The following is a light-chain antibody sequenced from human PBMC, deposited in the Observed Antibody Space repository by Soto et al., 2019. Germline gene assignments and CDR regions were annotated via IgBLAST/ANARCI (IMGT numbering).Light chain of an antibody. CDR2: DVS. Sequence: QSVLTQPASVSGSPGQSITISCTGTSSDVGGYNYVSWYQQHPGKAPKLMIYDVSNRPSGVSNRSSGSKSGNTASLTISGLQAEDEADYYCSSYTSSSTLVFGGGTMLTVL. CDR3: SSYTSSSTLV. J-gene: IGLJ2*01. CDR1: SSDVGGYNY. V-gene: IGLV2-14*01.